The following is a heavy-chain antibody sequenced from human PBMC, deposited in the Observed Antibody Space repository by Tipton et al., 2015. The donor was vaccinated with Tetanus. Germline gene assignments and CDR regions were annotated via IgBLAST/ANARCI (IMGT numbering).Heavy chain of an antibody. D-gene: IGHD3-3*01. J-gene: IGHJ1*01. V-gene: IGHV4-59*01. CDR1: GGSISTYH. Sequence: TLSLTCTVSGGSISTYHWNWIRQFPGKGLEWIGYIDYFGTTKYNPSLKSRIAMSVDTSKNQLSLKLSSVTSADTSVYYCARTSGYLYSSYWGQGTLVTVSS. CDR3: ARTSGYLYSSY. CDR2: IDYFGTT.